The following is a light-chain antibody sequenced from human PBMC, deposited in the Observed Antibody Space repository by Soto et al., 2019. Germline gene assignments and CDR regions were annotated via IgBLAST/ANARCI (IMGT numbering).Light chain of an antibody. Sequence: DIVMTQSPDSLAVSLGERATINCKSSQNVLYNSNKKNYLAWYQQKLGQPPKLLIYWASTRESGVPDRFSGSWSGTDFTLTISSLQAEDVAVYYCQQYYTTPLSFGGGTKVEIK. J-gene: IGKJ4*01. CDR1: QNVLYNSNKKNY. CDR2: WAS. V-gene: IGKV4-1*01. CDR3: QQYYTTPLS.